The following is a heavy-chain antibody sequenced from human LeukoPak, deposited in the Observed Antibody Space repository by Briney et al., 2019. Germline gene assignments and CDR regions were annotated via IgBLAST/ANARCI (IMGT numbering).Heavy chain of an antibody. Sequence: PSETLSLTCAVSGDSITSHSWWSWVRQPPGKGLEWIGEVHHGGASNYDPSLESRVTISVDKSKNRFSLNLRPVTAADTATYYCASHVTVLGTRGFDFWGRGTLVTVS. V-gene: IGHV4-4*02. J-gene: IGHJ4*02. CDR1: GDSITSHSW. D-gene: IGHD6-19*01. CDR2: VHHGGAS. CDR3: ASHVTVLGTRGFDF.